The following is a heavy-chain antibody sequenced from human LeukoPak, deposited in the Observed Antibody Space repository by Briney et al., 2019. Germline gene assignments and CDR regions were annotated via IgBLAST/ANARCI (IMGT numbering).Heavy chain of an antibody. Sequence: GGSLRLSCAASGFTVSSTDMSWVRQAPGKGLEWVSAVYSGGSTFYADSVKGRFTISRDNSKNTLYLQISSLRAEDTAVYYCALLGAAGREYFQHWGQGTLVTVSS. J-gene: IGHJ1*01. CDR1: GFTVSSTD. CDR3: ALLGAAGREYFQH. CDR2: VYSGGST. V-gene: IGHV3-53*01. D-gene: IGHD6-13*01.